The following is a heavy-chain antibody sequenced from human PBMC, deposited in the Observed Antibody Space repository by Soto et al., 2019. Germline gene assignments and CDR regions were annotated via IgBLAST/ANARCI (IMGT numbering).Heavy chain of an antibody. CDR3: AREAGPDRWFDP. CDR1: GASISSYF. J-gene: IGHJ5*02. V-gene: IGHV4-4*07. CDR2: ISTSGTT. Sequence: QVQLQESGPALVEPSETLSLTCTVSGASISSYFWTWIRQPAGKGLDWIGRISTSGTTNYNPSLKSRVTMSVDTSKNHFSLNLTSVTAADTPVYYCAREAGPDRWFDPWGQGTLVTVSS. D-gene: IGHD6-19*01.